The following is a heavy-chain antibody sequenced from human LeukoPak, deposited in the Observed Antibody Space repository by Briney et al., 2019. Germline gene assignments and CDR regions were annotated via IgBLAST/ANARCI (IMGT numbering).Heavy chain of an antibody. V-gene: IGHV3-7*01. D-gene: IGHD6-6*01. CDR2: IKEDGSDK. CDR3: VRGTRSNSF. Sequence: PGGSLRLSCTASGFTFRNYWMSWVRQAPGKGLEGVAYIKEDGSDKNYVDSVKGRFTISRDNAKSSLYLQMNSLRVEDTAVYYCVRGTRSNSFWGQGTQVTVSS. CDR1: GFTFRNYW. J-gene: IGHJ4*02.